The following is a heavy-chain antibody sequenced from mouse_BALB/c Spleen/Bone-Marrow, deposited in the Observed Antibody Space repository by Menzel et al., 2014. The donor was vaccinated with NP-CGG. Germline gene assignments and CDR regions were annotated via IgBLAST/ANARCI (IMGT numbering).Heavy chain of an antibody. CDR3: ARDYSYYFDY. CDR2: IRNKANGYTT. V-gene: IGHV7-3*02. Sequence: DVHLVESGGGLVQPGGFLRLSCATSGFTFTDHYVSWVRQPPGKALEWLGFIRNKANGYTTEYGASVKGRFTISRDNSQSIVYLQMNTLRAEDSATYYCARDYSYYFDYWGQGTTLTVSS. CDR1: GFTFTDHY. D-gene: IGHD2-1*01. J-gene: IGHJ2*01.